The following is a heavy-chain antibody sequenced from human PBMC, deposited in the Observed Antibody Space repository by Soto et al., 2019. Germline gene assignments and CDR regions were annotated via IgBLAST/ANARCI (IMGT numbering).Heavy chain of an antibody. Sequence: QVQLVESGGGVVQPGRSLRLSCAASGFTFSSYGMHWVRQAPGKGLEWVAVIWYDGSNKYYADSVKGRFTISRDNSKNTQNLQMNSLRAEDTAVYYCARGGLGDCSGGSCLDYWGQGTLVTVSS. V-gene: IGHV3-33*01. CDR2: IWYDGSNK. D-gene: IGHD2-15*01. CDR3: ARGGLGDCSGGSCLDY. J-gene: IGHJ4*02. CDR1: GFTFSSYG.